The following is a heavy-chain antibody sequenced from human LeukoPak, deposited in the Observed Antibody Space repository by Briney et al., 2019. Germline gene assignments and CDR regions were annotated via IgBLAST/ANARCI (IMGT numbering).Heavy chain of an antibody. CDR1: GYTFTGYY. D-gene: IGHD2-2*02. V-gene: IGHV1-2*02. Sequence: ASVTVSCKASGYTFTGYYMHWVRQAPGQGLEWMGWINPNSGGTNYAQKLQGRVTMTTDTSTSTAYMELRSLRSDDTAVYYCARDNKGYCGSTSCYNRYYYYYYMDVWGKGTTVTVSS. CDR2: INPNSGGT. CDR3: ARDNKGYCGSTSCYNRYYYYYYMDV. J-gene: IGHJ6*03.